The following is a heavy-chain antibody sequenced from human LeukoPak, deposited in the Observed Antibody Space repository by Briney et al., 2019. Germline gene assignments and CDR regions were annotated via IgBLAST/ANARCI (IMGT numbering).Heavy chain of an antibody. Sequence: GGSLRLSCAASGFTFRSYSMNWVRQAPGKRLEWLSSITSSGSHMYYADSVKGRFTTSRDNAKSSLYLQMNSLSAEDTAVYYCASFMTTVTIPDYWGQGTLVTVSS. CDR2: ITSSGSHM. CDR1: GFTFRSYS. CDR3: ASFMTTVTIPDY. J-gene: IGHJ4*02. V-gene: IGHV3-21*01. D-gene: IGHD4-17*01.